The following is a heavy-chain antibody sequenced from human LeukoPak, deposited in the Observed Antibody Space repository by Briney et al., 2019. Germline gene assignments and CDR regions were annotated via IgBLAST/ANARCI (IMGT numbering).Heavy chain of an antibody. D-gene: IGHD2-21*02. CDR2: IYYSGST. Sequence: SETLSLTCTVSGGSISSSSYYWGWIRQPPGKGLEWIGSIYYSGSTYYNPSLKSRVTISVDTSKNQFSLKLSSVTAADTAVYYWARDLVVVTARYNWFDPWGQGTLVTVSS. V-gene: IGHV4-39*07. J-gene: IGHJ5*02. CDR1: GGSISSSSYY. CDR3: ARDLVVVTARYNWFDP.